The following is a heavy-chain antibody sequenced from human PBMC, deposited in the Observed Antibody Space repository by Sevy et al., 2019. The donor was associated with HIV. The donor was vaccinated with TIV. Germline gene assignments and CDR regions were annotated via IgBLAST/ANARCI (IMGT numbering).Heavy chain of an antibody. V-gene: IGHV4-59*01. Sequence: SETLSLTCSVSGGSISSYFWSWIRQPPGKGLEWIGNIYYTGNTYYNPSLKSRVTMSLDTSKNHFSLRLSSVTAADTAVYYCARDLAARPRVFDYWGQGSLVTVSS. D-gene: IGHD6-6*01. CDR2: IYYTGNT. J-gene: IGHJ4*02. CDR3: ARDLAARPRVFDY. CDR1: GGSISSYF.